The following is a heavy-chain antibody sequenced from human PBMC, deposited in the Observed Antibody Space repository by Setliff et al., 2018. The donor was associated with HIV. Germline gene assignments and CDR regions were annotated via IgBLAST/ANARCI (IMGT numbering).Heavy chain of an antibody. Sequence: GGSLSLSCTASGFTFGDYAMSWVRQAPGKGLEWVGFIRSKAYGGTTEYAASVKGRFTISRDDSKSIAYLQMNSLKTEDTAVYYCTRGSQPRHYFDYWGQGTLVTVSS. CDR1: GFTFGDYA. V-gene: IGHV3-49*04. CDR3: TRGSQPRHYFDY. J-gene: IGHJ4*02. CDR2: IRSKAYGGTT.